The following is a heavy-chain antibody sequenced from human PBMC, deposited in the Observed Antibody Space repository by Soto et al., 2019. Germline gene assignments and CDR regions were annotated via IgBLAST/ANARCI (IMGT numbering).Heavy chain of an antibody. V-gene: IGHV4-30-4*01. Sequence: PSETLSLTCTVSGCPIRSGDHFWSWIRQPPGKGLESIVYISYGGTTYYNPSLQSRITISVDTSKNQFSLKLSSVTAADTATEYCARGRGYGDGIDYCGQGTLATVS. D-gene: IGHD5-18*01. CDR3: ARGRGYGDGIDY. CDR2: ISYGGTT. J-gene: IGHJ4*02. CDR1: GCPIRSGDHF.